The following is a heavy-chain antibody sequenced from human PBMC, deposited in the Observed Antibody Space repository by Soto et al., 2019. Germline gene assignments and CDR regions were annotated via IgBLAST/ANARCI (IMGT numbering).Heavy chain of an antibody. J-gene: IGHJ5*02. D-gene: IGHD2-2*01. Sequence: GGALRLSCSASGFTFSSYAMSWVRQAPGKGLEWVSAISGSGGSTYYADSVKGRFTISRDNSKNTLYLQMNSLRAEDTAVYYCAKDNSVVVDNWFDPWGQGTLVTVSS. V-gene: IGHV3-23*01. CDR1: GFTFSSYA. CDR3: AKDNSVVVDNWFDP. CDR2: ISGSGGST.